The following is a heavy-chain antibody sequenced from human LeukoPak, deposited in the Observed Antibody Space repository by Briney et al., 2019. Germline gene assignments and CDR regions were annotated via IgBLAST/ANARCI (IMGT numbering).Heavy chain of an antibody. CDR1: GYTLTELS. D-gene: IGHD1-7*01. Sequence: ASVKVSRKVSGYTLTELSMHWVRQAPGKGLEWMGGFDPEDGETIYAQKFQGRVTMTEDTSTDTAYMELSSLRSEDTAVYYCTGPIELRGAFDIWGQGTMVTVSS. CDR3: TGPIELRGAFDI. CDR2: FDPEDGET. V-gene: IGHV1-24*01. J-gene: IGHJ3*02.